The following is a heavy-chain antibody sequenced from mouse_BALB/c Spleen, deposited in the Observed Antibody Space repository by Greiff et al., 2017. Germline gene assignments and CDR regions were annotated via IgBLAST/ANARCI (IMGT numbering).Heavy chain of an antibody. V-gene: IGHV5-17*02. D-gene: IGHD2-14*01. Sequence: EVNVVESGGGLVQPGGSRKLSCAASGFTFSSFGMHWVRQAPEKGLEWVAYISSGSSTIYYADTVKGRFTISRDNPKNTLFLQMTSLRSEDTAMYYCARGYDKDWFAYWGQGTLVTVSA. CDR2: ISSGSSTI. CDR3: ARGYDKDWFAY. J-gene: IGHJ3*01. CDR1: GFTFSSFG.